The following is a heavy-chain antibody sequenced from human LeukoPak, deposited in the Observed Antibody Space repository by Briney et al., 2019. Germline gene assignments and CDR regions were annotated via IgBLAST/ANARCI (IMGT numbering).Heavy chain of an antibody. J-gene: IGHJ4*02. CDR3: ARGRGIVAPSGY. D-gene: IGHD1-26*01. CDR1: GFTFSSYA. Sequence: GGSLRLSCAASGFTFSSYAMHWVRQAPGKGLEWVAVISYDGSNKYYADSVKGRFTISRDNSKNTLYLQMNSLRAEDTAVHYCARGRGIVAPSGYWGQGTLVTVSS. V-gene: IGHV3-30*04. CDR2: ISYDGSNK.